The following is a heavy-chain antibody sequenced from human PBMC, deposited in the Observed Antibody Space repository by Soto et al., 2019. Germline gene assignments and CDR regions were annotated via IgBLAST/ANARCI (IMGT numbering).Heavy chain of an antibody. V-gene: IGHV1-69*13. CDR3: AMFGDVTSGMHDS. D-gene: IGHD2-21*01. CDR2: IIPIFGTA. CDR1: GGTFSSYA. J-gene: IGHJ4*02. Sequence: SVKVSCKASGGTFSSYAISWVRQAPGQGLEWMGGIIPIFGTANYAQKFQGRVTITADESTSTAYMVLSSLRSEDTAVHYCAMFGDVTSGMHDSWAQGALVPISS.